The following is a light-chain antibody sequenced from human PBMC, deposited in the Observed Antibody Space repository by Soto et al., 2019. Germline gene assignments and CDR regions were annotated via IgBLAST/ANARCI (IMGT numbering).Light chain of an antibody. CDR1: QNITNN. CDR3: QQYYGLPPLT. Sequence: DLQLTQSPSSLSASVGDRVTITCQASQNITNNLSRYQQKPGKATNLLIYHASKLAKGVTSRFSGSGSGTDFSSTITSLQREDLATYYCQQYYGLPPLTFGQGTRLE. CDR2: HAS. J-gene: IGKJ5*01. V-gene: IGKV1-33*01.